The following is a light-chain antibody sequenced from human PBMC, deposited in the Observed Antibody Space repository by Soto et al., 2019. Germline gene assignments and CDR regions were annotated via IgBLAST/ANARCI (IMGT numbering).Light chain of an antibody. J-gene: IGKJ3*01. CDR2: DGS. Sequence: EIVLTQSPATLSLSPGERATLSCRASQSVSGYLAWYQQKPGQAPRLLIYDGSHRAAGIPSRFSGSGSGTDFTLTISGLEPEEFAVYYCQQLSNWLISFGPGTKVDIK. CDR3: QQLSNWLIS. CDR1: QSVSGY. V-gene: IGKV3-11*01.